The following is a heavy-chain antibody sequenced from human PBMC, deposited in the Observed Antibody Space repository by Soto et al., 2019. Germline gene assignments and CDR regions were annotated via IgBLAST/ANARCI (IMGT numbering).Heavy chain of an antibody. CDR2: ISSSSSTI. V-gene: IGHV3-48*01. CDR1: GFTFSSYS. CDR3: ARDYRSPEIFGVVIMAY. D-gene: IGHD3-3*01. J-gene: IGHJ4*02. Sequence: EVQLVESGGGLVQPGGSLRLSCAASGFTFSSYSMNWVRQAPGKGLEWVSYISSSSSTIYYADSVKGRFTISRDNAKNSLYLQMNSLRAEDTAVYYCARDYRSPEIFGVVIMAYWGQGTLVTVSS.